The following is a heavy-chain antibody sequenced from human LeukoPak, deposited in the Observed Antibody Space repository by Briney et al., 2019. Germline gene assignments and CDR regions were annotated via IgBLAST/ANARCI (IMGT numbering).Heavy chain of an antibody. CDR1: GFTFSNAW. V-gene: IGHV3-15*01. Sequence: GGSLRLSCAASGFTFSNAWMSWVRQAPGKGLEWVGRIKSKTDGGTTDYAAPVKGRFTISRDDSKNTLYLQMNSLKTEDTAVYYCTTDVARSWYHYGMDVWGKGTTVTVSS. CDR2: IKSKTDGGTT. J-gene: IGHJ6*04. D-gene: IGHD1-26*01. CDR3: TTDVARSWYHYGMDV.